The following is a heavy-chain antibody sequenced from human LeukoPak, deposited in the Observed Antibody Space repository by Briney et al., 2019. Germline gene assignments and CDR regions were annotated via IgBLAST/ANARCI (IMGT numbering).Heavy chain of an antibody. J-gene: IGHJ6*03. Sequence: GGSLRLSCAASGFTVSSNYMSWVRQAPGKGLEWVSVIYSGGSTYYADSVKGRFTISRDNSKNTLYLQMNSLRAEDTAVYYCARQVAGTHYYYYYMDVWGKGTTVTISS. CDR2: IYSGGST. CDR3: ARQVAGTHYYYYYMDV. V-gene: IGHV3-66*04. CDR1: GFTVSSNY. D-gene: IGHD6-19*01.